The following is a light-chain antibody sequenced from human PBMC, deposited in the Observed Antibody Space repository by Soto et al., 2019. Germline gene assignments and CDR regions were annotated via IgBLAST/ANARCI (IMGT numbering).Light chain of an antibody. CDR3: QQYGGSPPIT. CDR2: GAS. Sequence: EIVLTQSPGTLSLSPGERATLSCRASQSVSSAYLAWYQQKPGQAPRLLISGASSRATGIPDRFSGSGSGTDFTLTISRLEPEDFAVYFCQQYGGSPPITFGQGTRLDNK. CDR1: QSVSSAY. V-gene: IGKV3-20*01. J-gene: IGKJ5*01.